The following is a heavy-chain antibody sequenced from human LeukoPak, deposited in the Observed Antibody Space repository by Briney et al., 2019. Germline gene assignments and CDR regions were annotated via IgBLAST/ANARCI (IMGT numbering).Heavy chain of an antibody. V-gene: IGHV3-30*02. J-gene: IGHJ4*02. CDR3: AKAPVTTCSGAYCYPFDY. Sequence: GGSLRLSCAASGFTFNNYGMHWVRQAPGKGLEWVAFIRYNGNNQYYADSVKGRFTISRDNSKNTLYLQMNSLKGDDTAVYYCAKAPVTTCSGAYCYPFDYWGQGTLVTVSS. CDR1: GFTFNNYG. CDR2: IRYNGNNQ. D-gene: IGHD2-21*01.